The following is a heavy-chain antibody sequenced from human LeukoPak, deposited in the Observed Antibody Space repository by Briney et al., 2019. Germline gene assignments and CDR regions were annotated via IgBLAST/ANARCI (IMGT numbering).Heavy chain of an antibody. CDR1: GYTFTGYY. J-gene: IGHJ6*02. CDR2: INPKIGST. D-gene: IGHD5-18*01. Sequence: ASMKVSCKASGYTFTGYYMHWVRQAPGQGLEWMGVINPKIGSTTYAQKFQGRVTMTRDTSTSTVYMELNSLKSEDTAVYYCATGYSYGPYYYYTMDVWGQGTTVTVSS. CDR3: ATGYSYGPYYYYTMDV. V-gene: IGHV1-46*01.